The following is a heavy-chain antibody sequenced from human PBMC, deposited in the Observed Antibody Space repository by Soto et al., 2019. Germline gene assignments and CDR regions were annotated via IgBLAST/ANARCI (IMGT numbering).Heavy chain of an antibody. CDR3: ARVRRLAAYLYYYMDA. V-gene: IGHV1-18*01. D-gene: IGHD6-25*01. Sequence: QVQLLQSGAEVKKPGASVKVSCKASGYTFTNYGITWVRQAPGQGLEWMGGIGAYNGNTHYTQRLQGRVTMTTDPSTSTAYMELRGLRSDDTAVYYCARVRRLAAYLYYYMDAGGKGPTVTVS. CDR1: GYTFTNYG. J-gene: IGHJ6*03. CDR2: IGAYNGNT.